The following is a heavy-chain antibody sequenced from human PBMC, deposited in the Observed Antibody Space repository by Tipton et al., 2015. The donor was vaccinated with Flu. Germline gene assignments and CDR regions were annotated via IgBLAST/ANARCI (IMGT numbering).Heavy chain of an antibody. D-gene: IGHD3-22*01. V-gene: IGHV4-38-2*02. Sequence: TLSLTCTVSGYSIRSSNYYWGWIRQFPGKGLEWIGSMYHSGSTYYNPSLASRVTQSMDTSKNQFSLNLRSVTAADTAKYYCARHPEYYYDGSGDDTFDVWGQGTTVTVSS. CDR2: MYHSGST. J-gene: IGHJ3*01. CDR1: GYSIRSSNYY. CDR3: ARHPEYYYDGSGDDTFDV.